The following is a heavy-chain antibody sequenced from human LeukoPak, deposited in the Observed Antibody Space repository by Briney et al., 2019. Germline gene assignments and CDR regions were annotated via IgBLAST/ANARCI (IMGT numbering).Heavy chain of an antibody. D-gene: IGHD3-22*01. CDR3: ATDLGYYDSSGYPADY. Sequence: ASVTVSCKVSGYTLAELSMHWVRQAPGKGREGMGGFDPEDGETIYAQKFQGRVTMTEDTSIDTAYMELSSLRSEDTAVYYCATDLGYYDSSGYPADYWGQGTLVTVSS. V-gene: IGHV1-24*01. CDR1: GYTLAELS. J-gene: IGHJ4*02. CDR2: FDPEDGET.